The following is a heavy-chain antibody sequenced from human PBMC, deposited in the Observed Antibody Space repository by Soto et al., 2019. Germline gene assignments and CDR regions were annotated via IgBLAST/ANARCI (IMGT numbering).Heavy chain of an antibody. V-gene: IGHV4-30-2*01. J-gene: IGHJ4*02. CDR1: DGSIRSGGYS. CDR3: AAGGGLPRYY. D-gene: IGHD5-12*01. Sequence: SEILSLTCAVSDGSIRSGGYSWSWIRQPPGKGLEWIGYIYHSGSTYYNPSLKSRVTISVDRSKNQFSLKLSSVTAADTAVYYCAAGGGLPRYYWGQGTLVTVSS. CDR2: IYHSGST.